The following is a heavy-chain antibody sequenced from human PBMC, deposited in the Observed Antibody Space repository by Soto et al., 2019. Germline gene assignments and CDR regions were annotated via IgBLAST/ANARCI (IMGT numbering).Heavy chain of an antibody. D-gene: IGHD2-15*01. CDR1: GFTFDDYS. J-gene: IGHJ4*02. Sequence: GGSLRLSCAASGFTFDDYSMSWVRQAPGKRLEWVSGINWNGGGTTYADSVKGRFTISRDNAKNSLYLQMNSLRAEDTAFYYCARAGCSGASCHWFDCWGQGTLVTVSS. V-gene: IGHV3-20*04. CDR2: INWNGGGT. CDR3: ARAGCSGASCHWFDC.